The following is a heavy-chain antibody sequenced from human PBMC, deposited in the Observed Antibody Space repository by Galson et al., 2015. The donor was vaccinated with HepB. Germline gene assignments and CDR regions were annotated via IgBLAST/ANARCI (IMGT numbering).Heavy chain of an antibody. Sequence: SVKVSCKASGGTFSSYAISWVRQAPGQGLEWMGGIIPIFGTANYAQKFQGRVTITADESTSTAYMELSSLRSEDTAVYYCARGRWLQLTRYFDYWGQGTLVTVSS. D-gene: IGHD5-24*01. CDR3: ARGRWLQLTRYFDY. CDR2: IIPIFGTA. V-gene: IGHV1-69*13. J-gene: IGHJ4*02. CDR1: GGTFSSYA.